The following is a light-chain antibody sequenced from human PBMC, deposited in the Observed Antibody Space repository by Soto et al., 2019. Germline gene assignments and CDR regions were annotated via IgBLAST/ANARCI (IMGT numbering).Light chain of an antibody. V-gene: IGLV2-8*01. CDR2: EVN. Sequence: QSALTQPPSASGSPGQSVTISCTGTSSDVGGYNYVSWYQQHPGKAPKLMIYEVNKRPSGVPDRFSGSKSGNTASLTVSGLQVEDEATYYCQSYDSGLRGSVFGGGTKVTVL. CDR3: QSYDSGLRGSV. CDR1: SSDVGGYNY. J-gene: IGLJ3*02.